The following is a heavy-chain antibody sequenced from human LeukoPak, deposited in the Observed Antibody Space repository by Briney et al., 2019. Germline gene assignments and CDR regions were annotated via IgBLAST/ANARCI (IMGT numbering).Heavy chain of an antibody. CDR3: ANSLGGGNSYNYYMDV. CDR2: ISYDGSNK. J-gene: IGHJ6*03. V-gene: IGHV3-30*18. D-gene: IGHD5-18*01. Sequence: GGSLRLSCAASGFTFSSYGMHWVRQAPGKGLEWVAVISYDGSNKYYTDSVKGRFTISRDNSKNTLYLQMNSLRAEDTGVYYCANSLGGGNSYNYYMDVWGKGTTVTVSS. CDR1: GFTFSSYG.